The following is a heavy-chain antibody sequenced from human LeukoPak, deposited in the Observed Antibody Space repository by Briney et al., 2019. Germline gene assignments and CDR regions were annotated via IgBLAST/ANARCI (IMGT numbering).Heavy chain of an antibody. Sequence: SETLSLTCTVSGGSISSSSYYWGWIRQPPGKGLEWIGSIYYSGSTYYNPSLKSRVTISVDTSKNQFSLKLSSVTAADTAVYYCARQWETTVLYYYNGMDVWGQGTTVTVSS. CDR2: IYYSGST. D-gene: IGHD4-17*01. CDR1: GGSISSSSYY. V-gene: IGHV4-39*01. J-gene: IGHJ6*02. CDR3: ARQWETTVLYYYNGMDV.